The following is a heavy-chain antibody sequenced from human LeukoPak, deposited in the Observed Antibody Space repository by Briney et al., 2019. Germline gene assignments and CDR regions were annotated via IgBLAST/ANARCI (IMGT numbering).Heavy chain of an antibody. V-gene: IGHV3-21*04. D-gene: IGHD6-19*01. CDR2: ITSSSSYI. Sequence: GGSLRLSCAASGFTFSSYSMNWVRQAPGKGLEWVSSITSSSSYIYYADSVKGRFTISRDNAKNSLYLQMDSLRAEDTALYYCGRDLSGWYGPDYWGQGTLVTVSS. CDR3: GRDLSGWYGPDY. CDR1: GFTFSSYS. J-gene: IGHJ4*02.